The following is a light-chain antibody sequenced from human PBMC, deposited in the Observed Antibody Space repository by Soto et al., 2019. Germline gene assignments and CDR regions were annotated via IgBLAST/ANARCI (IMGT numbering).Light chain of an antibody. Sequence: DIQMTQSPSSLSASVGDRVTITCRASQSISSYLNWYQQKPGKAPKLLIYAASSLQSGVPSRFSGSGSVTDFTLTISRLQPEDFATYYYQQSYSTPYTFVQGTKLEIK. J-gene: IGKJ2*01. V-gene: IGKV1-39*01. CDR2: AAS. CDR3: QQSYSTPYT. CDR1: QSISSY.